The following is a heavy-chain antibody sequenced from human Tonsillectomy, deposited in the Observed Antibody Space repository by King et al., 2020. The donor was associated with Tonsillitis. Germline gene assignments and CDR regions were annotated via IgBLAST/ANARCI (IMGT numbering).Heavy chain of an antibody. CDR1: GGPIKTSNYY. D-gene: IGHD1-14*01. CDR3: AGRGQNPEVGF. CDR2: INYGGST. J-gene: IGHJ4*01. Sequence: LQLQESGPGLLRPSATLSLTCNVSGGPIKTSNYYWGWIRQPPGKGLEWIGSINYGGSTYHNPSLKSRLSLFVDTSKNQFSLRLSSVTAADTAVFCCAGRGQNPEVGFLGQGTPVTVAP. V-gene: IGHV4-39*01.